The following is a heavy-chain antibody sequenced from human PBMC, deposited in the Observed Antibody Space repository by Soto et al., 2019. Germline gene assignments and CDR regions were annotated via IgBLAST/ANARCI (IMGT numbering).Heavy chain of an antibody. V-gene: IGHV3-23*01. D-gene: IGHD4-17*01. CDR2: LLSTGTST. J-gene: IGHJ4*02. CDR3: AKDFTPDGYWDFDY. CDR1: GFTFSAYT. Sequence: PGGSLRLSCAASGFTFSAYTMSWVRRSPGKVLEWASALLSTGTSTFYADSVKGRFTISRDISRNTLYLQMDNLRAEDTAVYYCAKDFTPDGYWDFDYWGRGTLVTVSS.